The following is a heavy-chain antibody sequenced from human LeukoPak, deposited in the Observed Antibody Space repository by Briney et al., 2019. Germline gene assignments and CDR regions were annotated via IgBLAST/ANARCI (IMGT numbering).Heavy chain of an antibody. J-gene: IGHJ3*02. V-gene: IGHV1-69*04. CDR3: ARPDTAMVRGHDAFDI. D-gene: IGHD5-18*01. Sequence: SVKVSCKASGGTFSSYAISWVRQAPGQGLEWMGRIIPILGIANYAQKFQGRVTITADKSTSTAYMELSSLRSEDTAVYYCARPDTAMVRGHDAFDIWGQGTMVTVSS. CDR1: GGTFSSYA. CDR2: IIPILGIA.